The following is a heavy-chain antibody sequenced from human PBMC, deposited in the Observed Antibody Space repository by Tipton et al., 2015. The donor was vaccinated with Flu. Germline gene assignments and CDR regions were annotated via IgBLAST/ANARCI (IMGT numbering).Heavy chain of an antibody. Sequence: SLRLSCAASGFNVSSNYMSWVRQAPGKGLEWVSVIYSGGSTYYADSVKGRFTISRDNSKNTLYLQMNSLRAEDTAVYYCARVDIVLVPSGSKENWFDPWGQGILVTVSS. V-gene: IGHV3-53*01. J-gene: IGHJ5*02. D-gene: IGHD2-8*02. CDR2: IYSGGST. CDR1: GFNVSSNY. CDR3: ARVDIVLVPSGSKENWFDP.